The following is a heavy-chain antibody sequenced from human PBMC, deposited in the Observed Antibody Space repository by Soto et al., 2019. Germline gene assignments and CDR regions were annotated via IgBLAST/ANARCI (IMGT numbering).Heavy chain of an antibody. D-gene: IGHD3-22*01. CDR3: ARAKNYYDSSGPFDD. J-gene: IGHJ4*02. CDR1: GYTFTGYF. V-gene: IGHV1-2*02. Sequence: QVQLVQSGAEVKKPGASVKVSCKTSGYTFTGYFMHWVRQAPGQGLEWMGWINPNSGDTKYAEKFQGRVTMTRDTSISTAYMELSRLRSDDTAVYYCARAKNYYDSSGPFDDWGQGTLVTVSS. CDR2: INPNSGDT.